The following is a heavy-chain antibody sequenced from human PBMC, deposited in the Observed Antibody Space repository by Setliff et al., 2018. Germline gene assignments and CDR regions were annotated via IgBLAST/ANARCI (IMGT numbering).Heavy chain of an antibody. D-gene: IGHD1-26*01. CDR3: ARDRGSGSYFLRYFDY. J-gene: IGHJ4*02. V-gene: IGHV4-61*09. Sequence: PSETLSLTCTVSDGSISSGDYYWNWIRQPAGKGLEWIGHIYTSGNTDYSPSLKSRVTISVDTSKNQFSLKLSSVTAADTAVYYCARDRGSGSYFLRYFDYWGQGTLVTVSS. CDR1: DGSISSGDYY. CDR2: IYTSGNT.